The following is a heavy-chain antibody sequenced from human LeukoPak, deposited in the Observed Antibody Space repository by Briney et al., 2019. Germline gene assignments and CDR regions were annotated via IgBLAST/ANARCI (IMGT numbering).Heavy chain of an antibody. CDR1: GYTFTSYG. J-gene: IGHJ5*02. D-gene: IGHD2-2*01. V-gene: IGHV1-18*01. CDR3: ARDSRPMYQLLLAYNWFDP. CDR2: ISAYNGNT. Sequence: ASVKVSCKASGYTFTSYGISWVRQAPGQGLEWMGWISAYNGNTNYAQKLQGRVTMTTDTSTSTAYMELRSLRSDDTAVYYCARDSRPMYQLLLAYNWFDPWGQGTLVTVSS.